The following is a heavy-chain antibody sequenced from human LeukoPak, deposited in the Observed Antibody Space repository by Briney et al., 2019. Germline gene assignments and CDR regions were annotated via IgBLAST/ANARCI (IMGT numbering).Heavy chain of an antibody. CDR3: ARADYYDSSGYYSSFDY. D-gene: IGHD3-22*01. V-gene: IGHV4-61*01. J-gene: IGHJ4*02. CDR2: IYYSGST. CDR1: GGSISSSSYY. Sequence: SETLSLTCTVSGGSISSSSYYWSWIRQPPGKGLEWIGYIYYSGSTNYNPSLKSRVTISVDTSKNQFSLKLSSVTAADTAVYYCARADYYDSSGYYSSFDYWGQGTLVTVSS.